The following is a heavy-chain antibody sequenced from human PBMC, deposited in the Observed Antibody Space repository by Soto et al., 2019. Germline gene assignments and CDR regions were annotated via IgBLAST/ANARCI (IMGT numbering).Heavy chain of an antibody. CDR2: ISSSSSYI. D-gene: IGHD3-16*01. V-gene: IGHV3-21*01. CDR3: ARPIGVNYYYGMDV. Sequence: GGSLRLSCAASGFTFSSYSMNWVRQAPGKGLEWVSSISSSSSYIYYADSVKGRFTISRDNAKNSLYLQMNSLRAEDTAVYYCARPIGVNYYYGMDVWGQGTTVTVSS. J-gene: IGHJ6*02. CDR1: GFTFSSYS.